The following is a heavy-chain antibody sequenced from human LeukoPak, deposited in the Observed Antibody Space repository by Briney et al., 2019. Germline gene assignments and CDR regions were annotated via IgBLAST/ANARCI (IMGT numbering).Heavy chain of an antibody. CDR2: IKEDGGDK. J-gene: IGHJ6*02. CDR1: GFTLSYYW. V-gene: IGHV3-7*04. Sequence: GGSLRLSCAASGFTLSYYWMTWVRQAPGKGLEWVANIKEDGGDKNYVDSVKGRLTISRDNAKNSLYLQMNSLRAEDTAVYYCARNYYYGMDVWGQGTTVTVSS. CDR3: ARNYYYGMDV.